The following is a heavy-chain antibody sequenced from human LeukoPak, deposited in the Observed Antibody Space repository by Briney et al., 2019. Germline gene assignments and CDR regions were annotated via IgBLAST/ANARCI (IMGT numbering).Heavy chain of an antibody. V-gene: IGHV4-34*01. CDR3: ARAGIPGCSSTSCYYDAFDI. J-gene: IGHJ3*02. D-gene: IGHD2-2*01. CDR2: INHRGST. CDR1: GGSFSGYY. Sequence: SETLSHTCAVYGGSFSGYYWSWIRQPPGKGLEWIGEINHRGSTNYNPPLKSRVTISVDTSKNQFSLKLSSVTAADTAVYYCARAGIPGCSSTSCYYDAFDIWGQGTMVTVSS.